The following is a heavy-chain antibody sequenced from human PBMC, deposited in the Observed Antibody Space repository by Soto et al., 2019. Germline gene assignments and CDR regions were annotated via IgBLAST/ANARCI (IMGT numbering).Heavy chain of an antibody. CDR3: GRLGIDYSGSWDYYDRGMDV. CDR1: GDSISITSYY. D-gene: IGHD6-6*01. CDR2: IYYSGST. J-gene: IGHJ6*02. V-gene: IGHV4-39*01. Sequence: AETLSLTCTVSGDSISITSYYLGWIRQPPGKGLEWIGSIYYSGSTYYNPSLKSRVTISVDTSKNQFSLKVNSVPAADTAVYYCGRLGIDYSGSWDYYDRGMDVWCQGGTVAVSS.